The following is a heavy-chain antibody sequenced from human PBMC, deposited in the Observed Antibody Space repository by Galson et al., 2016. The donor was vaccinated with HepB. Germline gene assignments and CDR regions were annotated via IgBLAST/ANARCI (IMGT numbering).Heavy chain of an antibody. CDR3: ARVIVGTHSSSSVFGVGGYDL. CDR1: GYTFTTYY. D-gene: IGHD6-13*01. CDR2: INPSGGST. J-gene: IGHJ5*02. Sequence: SVKVSCKASGYTFTTYYIHWVRQAPGQGLEWMGIINPSGGSTTYAQKFQGRVTMTRDTSTNTVYMELSSLRSEDTAVYYCARVIVGTHSSSSVFGVGGYDLWGQGTLVTVSS. V-gene: IGHV1-46*01.